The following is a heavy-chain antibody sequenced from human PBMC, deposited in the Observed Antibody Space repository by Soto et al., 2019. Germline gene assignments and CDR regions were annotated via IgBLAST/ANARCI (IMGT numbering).Heavy chain of an antibody. Sequence: ASVKVSCKVSGYSLNELCMHWVRQPPGKGLEWIGGFDLEEGKMIYAQNFQGRVTMTEDTSTDTAYMELNSLTSEDTAIYYCATDLGVALAPLSILYFQQWGQGTVVTVSS. J-gene: IGHJ1*01. CDR3: ATDLGVALAPLSILYFQQ. CDR2: FDLEEGKM. V-gene: IGHV1-24*01. D-gene: IGHD3-10*01. CDR1: GYSLNELC.